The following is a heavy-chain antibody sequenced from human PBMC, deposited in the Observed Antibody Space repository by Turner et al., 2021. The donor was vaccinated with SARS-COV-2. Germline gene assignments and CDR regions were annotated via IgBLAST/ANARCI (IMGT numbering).Heavy chain of an antibody. CDR1: GGSISSSSYY. V-gene: IGHV4-39*01. Sequence: QLQLQESGPGLVKPSEPLSLPCPVSGGSISSSSYYWGWFRQPPGKGLEWIGNIYYSGSAYYNPSLKSRVTISVDPSKNQFSLKLTSVTAADTAVYYCARLMDTAMDYYGTDVWGQGTTVTVSS. CDR3: ARLMDTAMDYYGTDV. J-gene: IGHJ6*02. CDR2: IYYSGSA. D-gene: IGHD5-18*01.